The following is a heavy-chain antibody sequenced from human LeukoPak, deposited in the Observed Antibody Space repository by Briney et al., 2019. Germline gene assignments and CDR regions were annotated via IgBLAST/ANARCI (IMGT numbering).Heavy chain of an antibody. CDR3: ARDIATIQHQD. J-gene: IGHJ4*02. Sequence: GASVKVSCKASGYTFTSYGISWVRQAPGQGLEWMGWISAYSGNTNYVRKFQDRVTMTTDTSTSTAYMELRSLRSDDTAVYFCARDIATIQHQDWGQGTLVTVSS. V-gene: IGHV1-18*01. CDR2: ISAYSGNT. D-gene: IGHD1-1*01. CDR1: GYTFTSYG.